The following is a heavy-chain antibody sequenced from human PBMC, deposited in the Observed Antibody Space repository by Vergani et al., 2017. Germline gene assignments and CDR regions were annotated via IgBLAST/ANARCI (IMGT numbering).Heavy chain of an antibody. CDR3: VKVTQSGELSPFDY. Sequence: EVQLLESGGGLVQPGGSLRLSCAASGFTFSSYAMSWVRQAPGKGLEWVSVISGSGDSTYYADSVKGRFTISRDNSKNTLYLQMNSLRAEDTALYYCVKVTQSGELSPFDYWGQGTLVTVSS. J-gene: IGHJ4*02. D-gene: IGHD3-16*02. CDR1: GFTFSSYA. CDR2: ISGSGDST. V-gene: IGHV3-23*01.